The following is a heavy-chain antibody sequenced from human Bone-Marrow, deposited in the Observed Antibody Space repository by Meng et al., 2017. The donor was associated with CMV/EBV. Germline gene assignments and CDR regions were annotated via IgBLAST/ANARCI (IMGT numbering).Heavy chain of an antibody. CDR2: YNYSGKT. CDR1: GRSSRKSRYY. Sequence: CGRSSRKSRYYWGWVEQARGKGQGGIRSYNYSGKTQFNPSLKSRVTISVDKSKNQFSLKMSSVTAADTAVYYCARVRYSSSSGWFDPWGQGTLVTVSS. D-gene: IGHD6-6*01. CDR3: ARVRYSSSSGWFDP. V-gene: IGHV4-39*07. J-gene: IGHJ5*02.